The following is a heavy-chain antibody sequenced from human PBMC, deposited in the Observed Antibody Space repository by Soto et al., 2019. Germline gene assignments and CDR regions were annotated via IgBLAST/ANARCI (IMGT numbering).Heavy chain of an antibody. D-gene: IGHD5-12*01. V-gene: IGHV1-46*01. CDR2: INPSGGST. CDR3: ARAGGYSGYDRSRYYYGMDV. J-gene: IGHJ6*02. Sequence: GASVKVSCKASGYTFTSYYMHCVRQAPGQGLEWMGIINPSGGSTSYAQKFQGRVTMTRDTSTSTVYMELSSLRSEDTAVYYCARAGGYSGYDRSRYYYGMDVWGQGTTVTVS. CDR1: GYTFTSYY.